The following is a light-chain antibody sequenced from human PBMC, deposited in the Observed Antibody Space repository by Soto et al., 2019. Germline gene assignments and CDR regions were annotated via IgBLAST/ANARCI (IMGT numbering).Light chain of an antibody. CDR3: QQRTNWPPFS. J-gene: IGKJ2*03. CDR2: GAS. V-gene: IGKV3D-20*02. Sequence: EIVLTQSPGTLSLSPGERATISCRAIQSVPSGYVAWFQQKSGQAPRLLIYGASTRATGIPDRFSGSGSGTDFTLTISSLEPEDFALYYCQQRTNWPPFSFGQGTKVDIK. CDR1: QSVPSGY.